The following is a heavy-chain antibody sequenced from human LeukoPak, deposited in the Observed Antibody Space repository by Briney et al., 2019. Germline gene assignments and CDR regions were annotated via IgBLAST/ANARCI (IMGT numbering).Heavy chain of an antibody. V-gene: IGHV3-23*01. Sequence: GGSLRLSCAASGFSFSDAWMSWVRQIPGKGLEWVSIIFGNGDTTYYADSVKGRFTVSRDNSKDTLYLQMNDLRPDDTAIYYCAKRNTMVRGGPCFDYWGQGLLVTVSS. D-gene: IGHD3-10*01. J-gene: IGHJ4*02. CDR1: GFSFSDAW. CDR2: IFGNGDTT. CDR3: AKRNTMVRGGPCFDY.